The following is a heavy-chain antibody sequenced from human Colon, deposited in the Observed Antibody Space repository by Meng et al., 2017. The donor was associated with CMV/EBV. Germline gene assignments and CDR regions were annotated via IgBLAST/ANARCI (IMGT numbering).Heavy chain of an antibody. V-gene: IGHV3-11*01. J-gene: IGHJ6*02. CDR3: ARGNTGGDFYFYGMDL. CDR1: GFPLSDYY. Sequence: GGSLRLSCTASGFPLSDYYIKWIRQAPGKGLEYVAYISTRGSTVYYADSVMGRLTISRDNINNVVSLHMPSLRDDDAGVYYCARGNTGGDFYFYGMDLWGQGTTVTVSS. D-gene: IGHD3-10*01. CDR2: ISTRGSTV.